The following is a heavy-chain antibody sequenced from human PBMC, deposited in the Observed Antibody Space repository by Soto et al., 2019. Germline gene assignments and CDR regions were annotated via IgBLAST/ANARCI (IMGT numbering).Heavy chain of an antibody. J-gene: IGHJ6*02. CDR1: GYTFTSYY. D-gene: IGHD5-12*01. CDR2: INPSGGST. Sequence: ASVKVSCKASGYTFTSYYMHWVRQAPGQGLEWMGIINPSGGSTSYAQKFQGRVTMTRDTSTSTVYMELSSLRSEDTAVYYCAREAYSGYDRYYYGMDVWAQRTTVTVSS. CDR3: AREAYSGYDRYYYGMDV. V-gene: IGHV1-46*01.